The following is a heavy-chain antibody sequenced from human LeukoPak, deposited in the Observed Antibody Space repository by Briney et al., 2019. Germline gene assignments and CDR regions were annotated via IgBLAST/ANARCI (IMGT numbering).Heavy chain of an antibody. CDR3: ARLPTIVVVPAARDGLDY. CDR2: IYYSGST. CDR1: GGSISSGGYY. V-gene: IGHV4-31*03. Sequence: KASETLSLTCTVSGGSISSGGYYWSWIRQHPGKGLEWIGYIYYSGSTYYNPSLKSRVTISVDTSKNQFSLKLSSVTAADTAVYYCARLPTIVVVPAARDGLDYWGQGTLVTVSS. J-gene: IGHJ4*02. D-gene: IGHD2-2*01.